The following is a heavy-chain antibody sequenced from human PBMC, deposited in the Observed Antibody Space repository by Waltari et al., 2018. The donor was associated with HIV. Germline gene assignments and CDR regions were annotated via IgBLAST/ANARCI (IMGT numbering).Heavy chain of an antibody. Sequence: EVQLVESGGGLVKPGGSLRLSCAASGFTFSSYSMNWVRQAPGKGLEWVSSISSSSSYIYYADSVKGRFTISRDNAKNSLYLQMNSLRAEDTAVYYCARVGSSLDYWGQGTLVTVSS. V-gene: IGHV3-21*01. CDR1: GFTFSSYS. J-gene: IGHJ4*02. CDR2: ISSSSSYI. CDR3: ARVGSSLDY.